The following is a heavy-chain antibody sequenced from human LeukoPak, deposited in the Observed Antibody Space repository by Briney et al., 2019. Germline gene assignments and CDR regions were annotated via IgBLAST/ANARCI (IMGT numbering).Heavy chain of an antibody. CDR2: MNPNSGNT. J-gene: IGHJ6*03. CDR1: GYTFTSYD. CDR3: ARGRPYYDFWSGYPRHYYYMDV. D-gene: IGHD3-3*01. V-gene: IGHV1-8*01. Sequence: ASVKVSCKASGYTFTSYDINWVRQATGRGLEWMGWMNPNSGNTGYAQKFQGRVTMTRNTSISTAYMELSSLRSEDTAVYYCARGRPYYDFWSGYPRHYYYMDVWGKGTTVTVSS.